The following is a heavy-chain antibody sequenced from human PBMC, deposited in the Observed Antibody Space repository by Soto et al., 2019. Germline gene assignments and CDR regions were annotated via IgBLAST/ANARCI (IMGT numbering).Heavy chain of an antibody. CDR3: ARDELVPAAISWGNAFDI. V-gene: IGHV1-69*08. J-gene: IGHJ3*02. CDR2: IIPILGIA. CDR1: GGTFSSYT. Sequence: QVQLVQSGAEVKKPGSSVKVSCKASGGTFSSYTISWVRQAPGQGLEWMGRIIPILGIANYAQKFQGRVTITADKSTSTAYMELSSLRSEDTAVYYCARDELVPAAISWGNAFDIWGQGTMVTVSS. D-gene: IGHD2-2*02.